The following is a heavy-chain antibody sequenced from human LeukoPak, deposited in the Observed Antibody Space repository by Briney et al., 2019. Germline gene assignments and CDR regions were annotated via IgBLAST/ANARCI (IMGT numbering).Heavy chain of an antibody. V-gene: IGHV4-34*01. J-gene: IGHJ5*02. CDR1: GGSFSGYY. CDR2: INHSGST. Sequence: PSETLSLTCAVYGGSFSGYYWSWIRQPPGKGLEWIGEINHSGSTNYNPSLKSRVTISVDTSKNQFSLKLSSVTAADTAVYYCARGRIQLWGGGFDPWGQGTLVTVSS. D-gene: IGHD5-18*01. CDR3: ARGRIQLWGGGFDP.